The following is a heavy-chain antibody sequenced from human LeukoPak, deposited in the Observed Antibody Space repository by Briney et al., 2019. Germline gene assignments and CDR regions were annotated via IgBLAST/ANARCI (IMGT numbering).Heavy chain of an antibody. CDR2: ISGGGGGT. V-gene: IGHV3-23*01. Sequence: SGGSLRLSCAASGFTFSSYAMSWVRQAPGKGLEWVSAISGGGGGTFYADSVKGRFTISRENSKNTLYLQMNSLRAEDTAVYYCAKDLGGKPYYYYGMDVWGQGTTVTVSS. CDR3: AKDLGGKPYYYYGMDV. J-gene: IGHJ6*02. CDR1: GFTFSSYA.